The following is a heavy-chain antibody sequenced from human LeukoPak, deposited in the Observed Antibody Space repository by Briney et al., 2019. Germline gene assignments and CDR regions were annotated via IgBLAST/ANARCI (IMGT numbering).Heavy chain of an antibody. CDR1: GFTFSTYF. Sequence: GRSLRLSCAASGFTFSTYFMHWVRQAPGKGLEWVAVISYDGSNKYYADSVKGRFTISRDNSKNTLYLQMNSLRAEDTAVYYCARESYGERDYWGQGTLVTVSS. D-gene: IGHD4-17*01. V-gene: IGHV3-30*04. J-gene: IGHJ4*02. CDR3: ARESYGERDY. CDR2: ISYDGSNK.